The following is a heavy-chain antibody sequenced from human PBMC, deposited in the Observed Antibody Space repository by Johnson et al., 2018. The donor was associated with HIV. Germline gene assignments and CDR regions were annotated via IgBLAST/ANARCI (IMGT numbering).Heavy chain of an antibody. Sequence: QVQLVESGGGVVQPGRSLRLSCAASGFTFSSYGMHWVRQAPGKGLEWMAVISYDGSNKYYADSVKGRFTISRDNSKNTLYLQMSSLRAEDSAVYYCASLEYNSNDAFDIWGQGTLVTVSS. CDR2: ISYDGSNK. D-gene: IGHD6-6*01. CDR1: GFTFSSYG. J-gene: IGHJ3*02. CDR3: ASLEYNSNDAFDI. V-gene: IGHV3-30*04.